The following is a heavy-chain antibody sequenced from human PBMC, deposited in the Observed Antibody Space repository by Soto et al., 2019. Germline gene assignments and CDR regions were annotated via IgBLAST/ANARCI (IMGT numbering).Heavy chain of an antibody. Sequence: SQTLSLTCAISGDSVSSNSAAWNWIRQSPSRGLEWLGRTYYRSKWYNDYAVSVNSRITINPDTSKNQFSLQRNSGTPEDSAVYYCGRDPGAGKNWYDPWGQGSLVTVS. CDR2: TYYRSKWYN. J-gene: IGHJ5*02. V-gene: IGHV6-1*01. D-gene: IGHD6-13*01. CDR3: GRDPGAGKNWYDP. CDR1: GDSVSSNSAA.